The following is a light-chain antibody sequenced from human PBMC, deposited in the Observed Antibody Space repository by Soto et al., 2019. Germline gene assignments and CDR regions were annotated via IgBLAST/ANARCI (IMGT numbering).Light chain of an antibody. V-gene: IGLV2-14*01. CDR3: SSYTTTNTLWV. Sequence: QSVLTQPASVSGSPGQSITISCTGTSSDVGAYNYVSWYQHHPGKAPKLIISEVSDRPSGVSNRFSGSKSGNTASLTISGLQAEDEADYFCSSYTTTNTLWVFGGGTKLTVL. J-gene: IGLJ3*02. CDR2: EVS. CDR1: SSDVGAYNY.